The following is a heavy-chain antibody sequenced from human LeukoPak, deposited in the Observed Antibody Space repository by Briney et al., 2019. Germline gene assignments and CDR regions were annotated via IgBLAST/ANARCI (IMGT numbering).Heavy chain of an antibody. CDR1: EFTFNNYG. Sequence: GGSLRLSCAASEFTFNNYGMHWVRQAPGKGLEWVAFIRYNGNNQYYADSVKGRFTISRDNSKNTLYLQMNSLKGDDTAVYCCAKDSAFYYIDVWGKGTTVIISS. D-gene: IGHD3-10*01. CDR2: IRYNGNNQ. J-gene: IGHJ6*03. CDR3: AKDSAFYYIDV. V-gene: IGHV3-30*02.